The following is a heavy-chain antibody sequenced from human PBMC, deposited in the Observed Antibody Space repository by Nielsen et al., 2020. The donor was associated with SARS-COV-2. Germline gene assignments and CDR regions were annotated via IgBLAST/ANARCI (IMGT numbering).Heavy chain of an antibody. Sequence: GESLKISCAASGFTVSSNYMSWVRQAPGKGLEWVSVIYSGGSTYYADSVKGRFTISRDNAKNSLYLQMNSLRAEDTAVYYCARDFEQLDDYWGQGTLVTVSS. D-gene: IGHD6-13*01. J-gene: IGHJ4*02. CDR1: GFTVSSNY. CDR3: ARDFEQLDDY. V-gene: IGHV3-53*01. CDR2: IYSGGST.